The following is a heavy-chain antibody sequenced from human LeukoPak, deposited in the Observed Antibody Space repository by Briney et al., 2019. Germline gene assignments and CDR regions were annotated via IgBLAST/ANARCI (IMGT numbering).Heavy chain of an antibody. J-gene: IGHJ4*02. CDR3: ARDLIRSDSTMVAFDY. CDR2: INPSGGST. D-gene: IGHD5-18*01. V-gene: IGHV1-46*01. CDR1: GYTFTIYY. Sequence: ASVTVSFKASGYTFTIYYMHWVRQAPGQGLEWMGIINPSGGSTSYAQKFQGRVTMTRDTSTSTVYMELSSLRSEDTAVYYCARDLIRSDSTMVAFDYWGQGTLVTVSS.